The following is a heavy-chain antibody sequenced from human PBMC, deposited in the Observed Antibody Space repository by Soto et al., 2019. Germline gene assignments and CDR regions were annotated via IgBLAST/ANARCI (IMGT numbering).Heavy chain of an antibody. CDR1: GGSISSGGSY. Sequence: PSETLSLTCTVSGGSISSGGSYWSWIRQHPGKGLEWIGCFYYSGSTYYNPSLKSRVTISVDTSKNQFSLKLSSVTAADTAVYYCATDRYYGSGSYSFRWFDPWGQGTLVTVSS. V-gene: IGHV4-31*03. D-gene: IGHD3-10*01. CDR3: ATDRYYGSGSYSFRWFDP. J-gene: IGHJ5*02. CDR2: FYYSGST.